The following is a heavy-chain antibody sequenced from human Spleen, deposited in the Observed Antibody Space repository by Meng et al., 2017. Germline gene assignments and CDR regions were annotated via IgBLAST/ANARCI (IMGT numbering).Heavy chain of an antibody. Sequence: GESLKISCKGSGYSFTSYWIGWVRQMPGKGLEWMGIIYPGDSDTRYSPSFQGQVTISADKSISTAYLQWSSLKAWDTAMYYCARSLWLGWELFSAGWFDPWGQGTLVTVSS. CDR2: IYPGDSDT. CDR1: GYSFTSYW. J-gene: IGHJ5*02. CDR3: ARSLWLGWELFSAGWFDP. V-gene: IGHV5-51*01. D-gene: IGHD3-10*01.